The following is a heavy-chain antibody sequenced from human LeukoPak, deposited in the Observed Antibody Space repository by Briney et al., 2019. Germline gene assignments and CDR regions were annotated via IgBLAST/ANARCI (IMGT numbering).Heavy chain of an antibody. CDR2: IKQDGSER. CDR1: GFKFNTYW. D-gene: IGHD6-19*01. Sequence: GGSLRLSCAASGFKFNTYWMSWVRQAPGKGLEWVANIKQDGSERYHVDSVKGRFTISRDNAKNSLYLQMNSLRAEDTAVYYCANSGWSLRDYWGQGTLVTVSS. V-gene: IGHV3-7*01. CDR3: ANSGWSLRDY. J-gene: IGHJ4*02.